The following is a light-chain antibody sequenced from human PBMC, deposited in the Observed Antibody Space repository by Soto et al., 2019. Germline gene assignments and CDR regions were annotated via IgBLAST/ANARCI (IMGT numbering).Light chain of an antibody. CDR1: QSVSSN. Sequence: EIVLTQSPGTLSVSPGESATLSCRASQSVSSNLAWYRQTRGQAPRLLIYGASTRATDTPARFSGSGSGTDFTLTITRVEPADFAVYYCQRYNNWPLTFGGGTKVESK. V-gene: IGKV3D-15*01. CDR3: QRYNNWPLT. CDR2: GAS. J-gene: IGKJ4*01.